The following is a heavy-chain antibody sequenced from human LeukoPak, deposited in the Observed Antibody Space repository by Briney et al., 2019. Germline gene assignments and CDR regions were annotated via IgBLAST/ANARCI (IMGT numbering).Heavy chain of an antibody. Sequence: PGGSLRLSCAASGFTFSDYNMGWMRQAPGKGLEWVSYTRNSDNNMFYADSVKGRFTISRDNAKYSVYLQMNSLRAEDTAVYYCARRIAGDGSHAFDIWGQGTMVTVSS. CDR3: ARRIAGDGSHAFDI. J-gene: IGHJ3*02. CDR1: GFTFSDYN. V-gene: IGHV3-11*01. D-gene: IGHD6-19*01. CDR2: TRNSDNNM.